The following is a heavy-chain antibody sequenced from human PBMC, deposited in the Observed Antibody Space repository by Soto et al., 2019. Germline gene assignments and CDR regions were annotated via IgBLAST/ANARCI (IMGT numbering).Heavy chain of an antibody. CDR2: ISAYNGNT. D-gene: IGHD3-16*01. CDR3: ARDGAVGENYYYYGMDV. J-gene: IGHJ6*02. V-gene: IGHV1-18*01. CDR1: GYTFTSYG. Sequence: QVQLVQSGAEVKKPGASVKVSCKASGYTFTSYGISWVRQAPGQGLEWMGWISAYNGNTNYAQKLQGRVTMTTDTATSTAYMELRSLRSDDTAVYYCARDGAVGENYYYYGMDVWGQGTTVTVSS.